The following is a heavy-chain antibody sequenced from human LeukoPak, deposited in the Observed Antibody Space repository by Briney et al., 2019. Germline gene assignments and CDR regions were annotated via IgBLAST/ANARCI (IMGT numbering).Heavy chain of an antibody. Sequence: PGESLKISCKGSGYSFTSYWIGWVRQVPGKGLEWMGIFNPGDSDTRYSPSFQGQVTISADKSISTAYLQWSSLKASDTAMYYCARRLTTSAFDIWGQGTMVTVSS. CDR2: FNPGDSDT. J-gene: IGHJ3*02. CDR3: ARRLTTSAFDI. D-gene: IGHD4-17*01. V-gene: IGHV5-51*01. CDR1: GYSFTSYW.